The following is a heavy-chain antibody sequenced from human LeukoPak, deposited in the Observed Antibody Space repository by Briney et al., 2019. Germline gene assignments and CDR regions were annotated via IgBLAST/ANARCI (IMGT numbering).Heavy chain of an antibody. CDR3: ARDLGEKLIQKRRGSVGNWFDP. CDR2: INHSGST. D-gene: IGHD3-10*01. Sequence: SETLSLTCTVYGGSFSNYYWTWIRQPPEKGLEWIGEINHSGSTNYNPSLKSRVTISVDTSKTQFSLKVNSVTAADTAVYYCARDLGEKLIQKRRGSVGNWFDPWGQGTLVTVSS. V-gene: IGHV4-34*01. J-gene: IGHJ5*02. CDR1: GGSFSNYY.